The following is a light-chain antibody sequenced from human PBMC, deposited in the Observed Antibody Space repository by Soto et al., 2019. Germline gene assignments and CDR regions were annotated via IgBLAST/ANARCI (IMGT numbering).Light chain of an antibody. CDR1: QSIISY. CDR3: QQSFSTPRFT. Sequence: DIQMTQSPSSLSVSVGDRVTITCRTSQSIISYLNWYQQKPGKAPKLLIYAASSLQSGVPSRFSGSGSGTDFTLTISSLQPEDFATYYCQQSFSTPRFTFGPGTKVDIK. V-gene: IGKV1-39*01. CDR2: AAS. J-gene: IGKJ3*01.